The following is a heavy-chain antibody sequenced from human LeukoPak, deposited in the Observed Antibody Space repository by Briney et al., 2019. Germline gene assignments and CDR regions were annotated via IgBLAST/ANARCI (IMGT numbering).Heavy chain of an antibody. D-gene: IGHD2-15*01. CDR2: ISDRSTYI. J-gene: IGHJ4*02. CDR3: VRVVYCSGGSCSYYFDY. V-gene: IGHV3-21*01. Sequence: GGSLRLSCAASGFTFSSYSMNWVRHAPGKGLEWVSSISDRSTYIFNADPVQGRFTISRDDAKNSLYLQMNSLRVEDTAVYYCVRVVYCSGGSCSYYFDYWGQGTLVTASS. CDR1: GFTFSSYS.